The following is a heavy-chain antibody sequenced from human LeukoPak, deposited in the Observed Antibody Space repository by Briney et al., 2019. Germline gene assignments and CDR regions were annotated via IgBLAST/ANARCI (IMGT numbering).Heavy chain of an antibody. D-gene: IGHD3-9*01. J-gene: IGHJ5*02. Sequence: ASVKVSCKASGYTFTRYYMHWVRQDPGQGLEWMGIINPSGGSTSYAQKFQGRVTMTRDTSTSTVYMELSSLRSEDTAVYYCARRDYDILTGYGNWFDPWGQGTLVTVSS. CDR3: ARRDYDILTGYGNWFDP. CDR1: GYTFTRYY. V-gene: IGHV1-46*01. CDR2: INPSGGST.